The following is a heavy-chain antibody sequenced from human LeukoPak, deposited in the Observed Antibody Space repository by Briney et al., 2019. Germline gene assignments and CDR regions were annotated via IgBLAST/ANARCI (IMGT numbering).Heavy chain of an antibody. D-gene: IGHD5-18*01. CDR2: ISAYNGNT. V-gene: IGHV1-18*01. J-gene: IGHJ5*02. Sequence: ASVKVSCXASGYTFTSYGISWVRLAPGQGLEWMGWISAYNGNTNYAQKLQGRVTMTTDTSTSTAYMELRSLRSDDTAVYYCARDRAYSYGYVPYWFDPWGQGTLVTVSS. CDR3: ARDRAYSYGYVPYWFDP. CDR1: GYTFTSYG.